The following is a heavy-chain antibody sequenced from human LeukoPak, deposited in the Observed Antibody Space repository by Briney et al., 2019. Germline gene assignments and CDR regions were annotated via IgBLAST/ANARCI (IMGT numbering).Heavy chain of an antibody. Sequence: ASVKVSCKASGYTFTSYYMHWVRQAPGQGLEWMGIINPSGGSTSYAQKFQGRVTITADESTSTAYMELSSLRSEDTAVYYCARGREYDILTGYYGYFDYWGQGTLVTVSS. V-gene: IGHV1-46*01. CDR2: INPSGGST. J-gene: IGHJ4*02. CDR3: ARGREYDILTGYYGYFDY. CDR1: GYTFTSYY. D-gene: IGHD3-9*01.